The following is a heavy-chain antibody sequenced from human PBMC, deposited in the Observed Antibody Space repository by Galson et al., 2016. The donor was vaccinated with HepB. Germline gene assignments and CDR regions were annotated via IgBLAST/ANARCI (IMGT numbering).Heavy chain of an antibody. J-gene: IGHJ4*02. D-gene: IGHD1/OR15-1a*01. V-gene: IGHV3-9*01. CDR2: ISWNSGNI. Sequence: SLRLSCAASGFTFDDYAMHWVRQAPGKGLEWVSGISWNSGNIGYANSVKGRFSISRDNAKNSLYLQMNSLRAEDTAVYYCARGTMPSPGIDSWGQGTLVTVSS. CDR3: ARGTMPSPGIDS. CDR1: GFTFDDYA.